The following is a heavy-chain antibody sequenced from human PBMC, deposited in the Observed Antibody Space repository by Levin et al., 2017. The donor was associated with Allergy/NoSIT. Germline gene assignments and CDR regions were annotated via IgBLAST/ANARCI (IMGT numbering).Heavy chain of an antibody. CDR2: IYYSGST. CDR1: GGSISGGGYH. D-gene: IGHD2-2*03. J-gene: IGHJ4*02. Sequence: PSETLSLTCTVSGGSISGGGYHWTWIRQHPEKGLEWIGYIYYSGSTFYNPSLKSRLMISVDTSKNQFSLNVSSVTAADTAVYYCAREDGSTFDFWGQGALGTV. CDR3: AREDGSTFDF. V-gene: IGHV4-31*03.